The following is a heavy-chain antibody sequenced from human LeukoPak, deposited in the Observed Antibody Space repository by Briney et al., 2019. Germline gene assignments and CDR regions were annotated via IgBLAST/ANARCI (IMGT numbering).Heavy chain of an antibody. CDR2: ISYDGSNK. J-gene: IGHJ6*04. CDR3: ALGAHYYGSGSQNYYGMDV. CDR1: GFTFSSYG. Sequence: GRSLRLSCAASGFTFSSYGMHWVRQAPGKGLEWVAVISYDGSNKYYADSVKGRFTISRDNSKNTLYLQMNSLRAEDTAVYYCALGAHYYGSGSQNYYGMDVWGKETTVTVSS. D-gene: IGHD3-10*01. V-gene: IGHV3-30*03.